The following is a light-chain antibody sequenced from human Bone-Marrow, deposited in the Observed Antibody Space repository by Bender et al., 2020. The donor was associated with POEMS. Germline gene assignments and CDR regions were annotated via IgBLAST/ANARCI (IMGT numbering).Light chain of an antibody. J-gene: IGLJ3*02. V-gene: IGLV3-21*02. CDR1: NIGSKS. CDR3: HVWDSSSGHPWV. Sequence: SYVLTQPPSVSVAPGQTASITCGGNNIGSKSVHWYQQRPGQAPVLVVYDGSDRAAGIPERFSGSNSGNTATLTISRVAAGDEADYVCHVWDSSSGHPWVFGGGTKLTVL. CDR2: DGS.